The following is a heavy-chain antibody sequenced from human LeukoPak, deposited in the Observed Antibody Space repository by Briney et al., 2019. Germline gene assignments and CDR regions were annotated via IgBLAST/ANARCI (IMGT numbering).Heavy chain of an antibody. CDR2: IKQDGSEK. J-gene: IGHJ6*03. Sequence: GGSLRLSCAASGFSFSRYWMSWVRQAPGKGLEWVANIKQDGSEKNYVESVKGRFTISRDNAKNSLYLQTNSLRAEDTAVYYCARARCSGGRCHSLSVGYMDVWGKGTTVTVS. D-gene: IGHD2-15*01. CDR3: ARARCSGGRCHSLSVGYMDV. CDR1: GFSFSRYW. V-gene: IGHV3-7*01.